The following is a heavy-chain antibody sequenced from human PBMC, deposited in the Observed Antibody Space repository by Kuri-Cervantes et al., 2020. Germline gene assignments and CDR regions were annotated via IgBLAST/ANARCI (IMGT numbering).Heavy chain of an antibody. Sequence: ASVKVSCKASGYTFTSYGISWVRQAPGQRLEWMGWINADKGKGNTRYSQNFQDRVTITRDTSASTVYMELSSLRSDDTAVYYCARLASRAKGDSYYFDYWGQGTLVTVSS. D-gene: IGHD2-21*02. J-gene: IGHJ4*02. CDR3: ARLASRAKGDSYYFDY. CDR1: GYTFTSYG. CDR2: INADKGKGNT. V-gene: IGHV1-18*01.